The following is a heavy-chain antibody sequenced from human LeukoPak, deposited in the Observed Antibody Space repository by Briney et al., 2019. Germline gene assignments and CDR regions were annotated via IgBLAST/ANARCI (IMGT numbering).Heavy chain of an antibody. Sequence: GASVKVSCKASGGTFTGYYMHWVRQAPGKGLEWMGGFDPEDGETIYAQKFQGRVTMTEDTSTDTAYMELSSLRSEDTAVYYCATGVAVAIRDWGQGTLVTVSS. CDR3: ATGVAVAIRD. CDR1: GGTFTGYY. V-gene: IGHV1-24*01. D-gene: IGHD6-19*01. J-gene: IGHJ4*02. CDR2: FDPEDGET.